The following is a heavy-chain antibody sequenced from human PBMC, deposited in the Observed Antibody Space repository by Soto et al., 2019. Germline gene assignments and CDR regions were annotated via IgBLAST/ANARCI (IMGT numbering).Heavy chain of an antibody. D-gene: IGHD6-13*01. CDR1: GFSISSGNY. V-gene: IGHV4-38-2*02. Sequence: SETLSLTCTVSGFSISSGNYWGWIRQPPGKGLEWIGSIYHGGSTYYNPSLKSRVTISVDTSKNQFSLKLSSVTAANTAVYYCARDRSSSCYFSWGQGTLVTVSS. CDR2: IYHGGST. J-gene: IGHJ5*02. CDR3: ARDRSSSCYFS.